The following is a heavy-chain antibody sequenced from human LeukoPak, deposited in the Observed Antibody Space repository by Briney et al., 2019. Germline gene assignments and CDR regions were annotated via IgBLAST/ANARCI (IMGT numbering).Heavy chain of an antibody. CDR1: GFTFSSYG. CDR3: AKDQDLYCSGGSCSSTLDY. D-gene: IGHD2-15*01. V-gene: IGHV3-30*02. CDR2: IRYDGRSK. Sequence: GGSLRLSCAASGFTFSSYGMHWVRQAPGKGLEWVALIRYDGRSKYYADSVRGRFIISRDTSKNTLYLQMNSLKVGDTAVYYCAKDQDLYCSGGSCSSTLDYWGQGTLVTVSS. J-gene: IGHJ4*02.